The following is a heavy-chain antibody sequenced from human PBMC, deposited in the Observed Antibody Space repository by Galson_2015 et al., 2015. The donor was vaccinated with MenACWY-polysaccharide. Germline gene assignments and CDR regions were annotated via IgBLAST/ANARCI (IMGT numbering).Heavy chain of an antibody. Sequence: SLRLSCAASGLTFRSYGMQWVRQALGKGLEWVSHLNSGGSAVVYADSVKGRFTISRDNAKNSLYLQMNSLRDEDTAVYYCARDAWFGDLKYFFDYWGQGTLVTVSS. J-gene: IGHJ4*02. CDR1: GLTFRSYG. V-gene: IGHV3-48*02. D-gene: IGHD3-10*01. CDR3: ARDAWFGDLKYFFDY. CDR2: LNSGGSAV.